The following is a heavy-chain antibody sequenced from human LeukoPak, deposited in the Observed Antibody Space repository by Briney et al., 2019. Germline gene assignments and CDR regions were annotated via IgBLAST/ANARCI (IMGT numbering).Heavy chain of an antibody. D-gene: IGHD2-2*03. V-gene: IGHV4-34*01. J-gene: IGHJ5*01. Sequence: SETLSLTCAVYGGSFSGYYWSWIRQPPGKGLEWIGDINHRGSTNYNPSLKSRVTISVDTSKNQFSLKLSSVTAADTAVYYCARLDIVVVPATILGWFESWGQGTLVTVSS. CDR2: INHRGST. CDR1: GGSFSGYY. CDR3: ARLDIVVVPATILGWFES.